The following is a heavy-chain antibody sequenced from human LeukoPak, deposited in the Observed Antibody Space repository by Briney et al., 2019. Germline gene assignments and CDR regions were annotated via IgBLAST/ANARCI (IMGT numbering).Heavy chain of an antibody. V-gene: IGHV4-59*01. D-gene: IGHD2-15*01. CDR1: GGSISSYY. CDR3: ARDRCSGGSCYSGAFDI. CDR2: IYYSGST. J-gene: IGHJ3*02. Sequence: SETLSLTCTVSGGSISSYYWSWIRQPPGKGLEWIGYIYYSGSTNYNPSLKSRVTISVDTSKNQFSLKLSSVTAADTAVYYCARDRCSGGSCYSGAFDIWGQGTMVTVSS.